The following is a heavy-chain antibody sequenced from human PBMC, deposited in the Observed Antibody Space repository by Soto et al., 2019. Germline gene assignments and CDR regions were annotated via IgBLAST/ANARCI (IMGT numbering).Heavy chain of an antibody. Sequence: QVQLVESGGGVVQPGRSLRLSCAASGFTFSSYGMHWVRQAPGKGLEWVAVISYDGSNKYYADSVKGRFTISRDNSKNTLYLQMNSLRAEDTAVYYCAKEIGYYYDSSGPTASDYWGQGTLVTVSS. CDR3: AKEIGYYYDSSGPTASDY. CDR1: GFTFSSYG. CDR2: ISYDGSNK. J-gene: IGHJ4*02. D-gene: IGHD3-22*01. V-gene: IGHV3-30*18.